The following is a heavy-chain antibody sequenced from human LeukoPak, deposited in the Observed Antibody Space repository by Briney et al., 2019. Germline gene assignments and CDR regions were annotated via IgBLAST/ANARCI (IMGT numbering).Heavy chain of an antibody. V-gene: IGHV3-7*01. CDR2: IKQDGSEK. J-gene: IGHJ4*02. CDR1: GFIFSSYW. D-gene: IGHD6-6*01. Sequence: GGSLRLSCAASGFIFSSYWMSWVRQAPGKGLEWVANIKQDGSEKYYVDSVKGRFTISRDNAKNSLYLQMNSLRVEDTAVYYCARYVIRASSAPYDYWGQGTLVTVSS. CDR3: ARYVIRASSAPYDY.